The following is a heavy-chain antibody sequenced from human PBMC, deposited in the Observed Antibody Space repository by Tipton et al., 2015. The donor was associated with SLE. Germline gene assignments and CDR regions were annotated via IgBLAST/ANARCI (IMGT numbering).Heavy chain of an antibody. J-gene: IGHJ3*02. Sequence: LRLSCTVSGGSISSGSYYWSWIRQPAGKGLEWIGYIYTSGSTNYNPSLKSRVTISVDTSKNQFSLKLSSVTAADTAVYYCARAGKSSSWYYPGAFDIWGQGTMVTVSS. CDR3: ARAGKSSSWYYPGAFDI. V-gene: IGHV4-61*09. D-gene: IGHD6-13*01. CDR2: IYTSGST. CDR1: GGSISSGSYY.